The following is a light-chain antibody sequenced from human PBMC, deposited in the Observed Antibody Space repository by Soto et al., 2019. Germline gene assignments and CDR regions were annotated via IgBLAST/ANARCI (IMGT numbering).Light chain of an antibody. CDR1: SRDVGGYNY. V-gene: IGLV2-14*01. J-gene: IGLJ1*01. CDR2: DVS. CDR3: ISYTITSNV. Sequence: QSVLTQPASVSGSPGQSITISCTGTSRDVGGYNYVSWYQRHPGKAPKLMIYDVSTRPSGVSNRFSGSKSGNTASLTISGLQTEDEADYHCISYTITSNVFGTGTKDTVL.